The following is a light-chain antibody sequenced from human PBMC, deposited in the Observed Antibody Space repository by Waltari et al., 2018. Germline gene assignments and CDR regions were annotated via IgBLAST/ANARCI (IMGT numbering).Light chain of an antibody. Sequence: EIVLTQSLGTLSLSPGERATLSCTASQSVSSYFSWYQQTPGQAPSLLIFDVSKRATGTPARFRGSGSGTDFTLTITSLEPEDFAVYDCQQRSSLPLNLGGGTKVEIK. J-gene: IGKJ4*01. CDR3: QQRSSLPLN. V-gene: IGKV3-11*01. CDR1: QSVSSY. CDR2: DVS.